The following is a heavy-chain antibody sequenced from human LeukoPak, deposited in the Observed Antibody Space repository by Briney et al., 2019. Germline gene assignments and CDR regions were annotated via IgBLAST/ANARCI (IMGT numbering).Heavy chain of an antibody. V-gene: IGHV4-61*02. CDR3: ARGESSPSPLYYYYYMDV. J-gene: IGHJ6*03. D-gene: IGHD6-13*01. CDR2: MYTSGTT. Sequence: PSQTLSLTCTVSGGSISSSNYYWSWIRQPAGKGQEWIGRMYTSGTTNYNPSLRSRVTISVDTSKNQFSLKLNSVTAADTAVYYCARGESSPSPLYYYYYMDVWGRRTTVTVSS. CDR1: GGSISSSNYY.